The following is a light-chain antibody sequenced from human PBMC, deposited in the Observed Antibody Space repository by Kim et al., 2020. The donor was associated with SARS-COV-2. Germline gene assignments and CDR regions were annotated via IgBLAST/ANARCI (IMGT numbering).Light chain of an antibody. Sequence: QSALTQPASVSGSPGQSVTISCTATSSDIGNNNYVSWYQHHPGKAPILMIYEVSNRPSGTSNRFSGSKSGNTASLTISGLQPDDEADYYCSSYAVTSVVFGTGTNVT. J-gene: IGLJ1*01. CDR3: SSYAVTSVV. V-gene: IGLV2-14*01. CDR2: EVS. CDR1: SSDIGNNNY.